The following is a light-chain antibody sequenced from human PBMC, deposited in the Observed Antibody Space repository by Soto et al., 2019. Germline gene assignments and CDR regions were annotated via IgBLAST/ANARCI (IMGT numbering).Light chain of an antibody. J-gene: IGLJ3*02. CDR1: PSNIGSNY. CDR2: SNN. CDR3: AAWEDSVNLWL. V-gene: IGLV1-47*02. Sequence: QSVLTQPPSASGIPGQTVTLSCSGSPSNIGSNYVYWYQQLPGTAPKLLIYSNNQRPSGVPDRFSGSKSGTSGSLAISGLRSEDEADSYCAAWEDSVNLWLFGGGTKLTVL.